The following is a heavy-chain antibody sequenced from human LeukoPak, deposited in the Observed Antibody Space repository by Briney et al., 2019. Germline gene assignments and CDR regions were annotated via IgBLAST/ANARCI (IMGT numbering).Heavy chain of an antibody. CDR3: ARGRTYYYGSSGPESGY. CDR2: INHSGST. V-gene: IGHV4-34*01. D-gene: IGHD3-22*01. Sequence: SETLSLTCAVYGGSFSGYYWSWIRQPPGKGLEWIGEINHSGSTNYNPSLKSRVTISVDTSKNQFSLKLSSVTAADTAVYYCARGRTYYYGSSGPESGYWGQGTLVTVSS. CDR1: GGSFSGYY. J-gene: IGHJ4*02.